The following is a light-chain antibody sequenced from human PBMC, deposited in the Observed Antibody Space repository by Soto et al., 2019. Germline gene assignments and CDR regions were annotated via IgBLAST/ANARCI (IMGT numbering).Light chain of an antibody. CDR3: TSYAGSSIPVV. V-gene: IGLV2-8*01. J-gene: IGLJ2*01. CDR1: SSDVGNYNF. CDR2: DVT. Sequence: QSALTQPPSAPGSPGQSVTISCTGASSDVGNYNFVSWYQQHPGKAPKLMIYDVTERPSGVPDRFSGSKSGNTASLTVSGLQAEDEADYYCTSYAGSSIPVVFGGGTKLTVL.